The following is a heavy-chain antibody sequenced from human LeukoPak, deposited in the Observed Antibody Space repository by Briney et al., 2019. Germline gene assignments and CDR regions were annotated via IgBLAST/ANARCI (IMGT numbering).Heavy chain of an antibody. D-gene: IGHD4-11*01. CDR2: VYTSGST. Sequence: PSETLSLTCTVSGGSISGGYWSWIRQPPGRGLEWIGYVYTSGSTNYNPSLKSRVTISVDTSKSQFALKLSSVTAADTAVYYCAKSYFDYSTYYSYYYNLWGQGALVTVSS. CDR1: GGSISGGY. CDR3: AKSYFDYSTYYSYYYNL. V-gene: IGHV4-4*09. J-gene: IGHJ4*02.